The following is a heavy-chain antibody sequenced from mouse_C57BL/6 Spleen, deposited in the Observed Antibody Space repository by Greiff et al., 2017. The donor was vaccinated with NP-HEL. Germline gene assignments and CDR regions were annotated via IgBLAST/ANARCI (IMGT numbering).Heavy chain of an antibody. J-gene: IGHJ3*01. Sequence: QVQLQQPGAELVMPGASVKLSCKASGYTFTSYWMHWVKQRPGQGLEWIGEIDPSDSYTNYNQKFKGKSTLTVDKSSSTAYMQLSSLTSEDSAVYYCARWGGDGQFAYWGQGTLVTVSA. CDR1: GYTFTSYW. V-gene: IGHV1-69*01. CDR2: IDPSDSYT. D-gene: IGHD2-3*01. CDR3: ARWGGDGQFAY.